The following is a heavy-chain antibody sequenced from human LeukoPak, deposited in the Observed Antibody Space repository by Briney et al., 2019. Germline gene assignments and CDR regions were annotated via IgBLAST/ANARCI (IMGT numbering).Heavy chain of an antibody. CDR2: IYYSGST. D-gene: IGHD5-24*01. CDR1: GGSISSYY. CDR3: ARVEMATRSFDY. Sequence: SETLSLTCTVSGGSISSYYWSWIRQPPGKGLEWIGYIYYSGSTNYNPSLKSRVTISVDTSKNQFSLKLSSVTAADTAVYYCARVEMATRSFDYWGQGTLVTVSS. J-gene: IGHJ4*02. V-gene: IGHV4-59*01.